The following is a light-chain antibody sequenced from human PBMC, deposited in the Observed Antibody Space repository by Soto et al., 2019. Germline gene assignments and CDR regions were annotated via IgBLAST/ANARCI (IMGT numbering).Light chain of an antibody. J-gene: IGLJ2*01. CDR3: QSYDSSLSAVV. V-gene: IGLV1-40*01. CDR1: SSNTGAGHD. Sequence: QSVLTQPPSVSGAPGQRVTISCTGSSSNTGAGHDVHWYQQLPGTAPKLLIYANRNRPSGVPDRFSGSRSGTSASLAITGLQADDEADYYCQSYDSSLSAVVFGGGTKLTVL. CDR2: ANR.